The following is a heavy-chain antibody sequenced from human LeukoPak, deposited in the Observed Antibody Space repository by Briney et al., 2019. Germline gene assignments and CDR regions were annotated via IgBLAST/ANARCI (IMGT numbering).Heavy chain of an antibody. D-gene: IGHD5-24*01. Sequence: GESLKISCKGSGYIFTSYWIGWVRQMPGKGLEWMGIIYPGDSDTRYSPSFQGQVTISADKSISTAYLQWSSLKASDTAMYYCARTREMATIVVDYWGQGTLVTVSS. CDR3: ARTREMATIVVDY. CDR2: IYPGDSDT. CDR1: GYIFTSYW. J-gene: IGHJ4*02. V-gene: IGHV5-51*01.